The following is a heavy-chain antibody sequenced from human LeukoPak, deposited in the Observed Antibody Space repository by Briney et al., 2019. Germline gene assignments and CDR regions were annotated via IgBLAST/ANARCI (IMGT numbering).Heavy chain of an antibody. Sequence: GGSLRLSCAASGFTFNSFAMTLDRQAPRKGLGWVLSISASCGRPFYPDSVKVRFIISRDDSKNMLYLPMDSQRAGDTAVHYCATDPRVGAAAAEYLQRWGQGTLVTASS. CDR1: GFTFNSFA. V-gene: IGHV3-23*01. D-gene: IGHD1-26*01. J-gene: IGHJ1*01. CDR2: ISASCGRP. CDR3: ATDPRVGAAAAEYLQR.